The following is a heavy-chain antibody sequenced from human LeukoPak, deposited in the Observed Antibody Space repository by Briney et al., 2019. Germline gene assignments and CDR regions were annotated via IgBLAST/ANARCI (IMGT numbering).Heavy chain of an antibody. V-gene: IGHV1-46*01. J-gene: IGHJ5*02. CDR1: GYTFTSYY. CDR2: INPSGGST. CDR3: ARDGKQQLLNWFDP. D-gene: IGHD6-13*01. Sequence: ASVKVSCKASGYTFTSYYMHWVRQAPGQGLEWMGLINPSGGSTSYAQKFQGRVTITADKSTSTAYMELSSLRSEDTAVYYCARDGKQQLLNWFDPWGQGTLVTVSS.